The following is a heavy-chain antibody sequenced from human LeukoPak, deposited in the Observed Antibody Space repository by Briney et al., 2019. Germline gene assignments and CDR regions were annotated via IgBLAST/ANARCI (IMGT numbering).Heavy chain of an antibody. CDR1: GFTFSSYA. CDR2: ISGSGGST. Sequence: GGSLRLSCAASGFTFSSYAMSWVRQAPGKGLEWVSAISGSGGSTYYADSVKGRFTISRDNSKNTLYLQMNSLRAEDTAVYYCAKGSTKYCSSTSCLLDYWGQGTLVTVSS. V-gene: IGHV3-23*01. J-gene: IGHJ4*02. CDR3: AKGSTKYCSSTSCLLDY. D-gene: IGHD2-2*01.